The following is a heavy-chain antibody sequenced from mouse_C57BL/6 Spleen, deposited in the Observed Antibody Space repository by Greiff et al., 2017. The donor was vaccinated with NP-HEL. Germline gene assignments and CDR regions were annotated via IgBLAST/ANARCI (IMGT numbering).Heavy chain of an antibody. CDR1: GFTFTDYY. CDR3: SRYMASRYFDV. CDR2: ISNKANGYTT. Sequence: EVKLVESGGGLVQPGGSLSLSCAASGFTFTDYYMSWVRQPPGKALEWLGFISNKANGYTTEYSASVKGRFTISRDNSQSILYLQMNALRAEDSATYYWSRYMASRYFDVWGTGTTVTVSS. V-gene: IGHV7-3*01. J-gene: IGHJ1*03.